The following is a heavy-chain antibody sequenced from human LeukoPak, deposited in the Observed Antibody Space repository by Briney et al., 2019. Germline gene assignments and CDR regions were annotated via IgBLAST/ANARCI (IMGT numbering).Heavy chain of an antibody. V-gene: IGHV4-34*01. CDR1: GGSFSGYY. J-gene: IGHJ4*02. D-gene: IGHD3-9*01. CDR2: INHSGST. CDR3: AKGRRQYEILTGYYLDY. Sequence: PSETLSLTCAVYGGSFSGYYWSWIRQPPGKGLEWIGEINHSGSTNYNPSLKSRVTISVDTSKNQFSLKLSSVTAADTAVYYCAKGRRQYEILTGYYLDYWGQGTLVTVSS.